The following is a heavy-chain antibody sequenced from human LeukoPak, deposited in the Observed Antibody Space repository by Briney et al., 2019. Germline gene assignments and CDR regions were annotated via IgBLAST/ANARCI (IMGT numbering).Heavy chain of an antibody. CDR2: IYYSGST. CDR3: AREGGNYYGSGSYYNQRAFDI. Sequence: SETLSLTCAVSGGSISSSNWWNWVRQPPGKGLEWIGYIYYSGSTYYNPSLKSRVTISVDTSKNQFSLKLSSVTAADTAVYYCAREGGNYYGSGSYYNQRAFDIWGQGTMVTVSS. V-gene: IGHV4-30-4*01. D-gene: IGHD3-10*01. J-gene: IGHJ3*02. CDR1: GGSISSSNW.